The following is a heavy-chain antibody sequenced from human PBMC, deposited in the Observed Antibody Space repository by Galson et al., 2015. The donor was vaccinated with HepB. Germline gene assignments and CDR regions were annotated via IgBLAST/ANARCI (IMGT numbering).Heavy chain of an antibody. V-gene: IGHV3-23*01. CDR2: ISGSGGST. D-gene: IGHD2-2*01. CDR3: AKDFSRTKYQLLHDY. J-gene: IGHJ4*02. CDR1: GFTFSSYA. Sequence: SLRLSCAASGFTFSSYAMSWVRQAPGKGLEWVSAISGSGGSTYYADSVKGRFTISRDNSKNTLYLQMNSLRAEDTAVYYCAKDFSRTKYQLLHDYWGQGTLVTVSS.